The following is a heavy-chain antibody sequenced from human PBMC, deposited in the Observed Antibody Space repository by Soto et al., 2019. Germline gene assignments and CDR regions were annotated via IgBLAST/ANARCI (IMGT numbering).Heavy chain of an antibody. Sequence: ASVKVSCKASGGTFSSYAISWLRQAPGQGLEWMGGIIPIFGTANYAQKFQGRVTITADKSTSTAYMELSSLRSEDTAVYYCARDSYSYGPFDYWGQGTLVTVSS. CDR3: ARDSYSYGPFDY. CDR1: GGTFSSYA. D-gene: IGHD5-18*01. J-gene: IGHJ4*02. CDR2: IIPIFGTA. V-gene: IGHV1-69*06.